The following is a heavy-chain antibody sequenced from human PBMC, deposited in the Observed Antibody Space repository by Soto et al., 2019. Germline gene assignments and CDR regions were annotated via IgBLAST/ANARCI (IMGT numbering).Heavy chain of an antibody. Sequence: QVQLQQWGAGLLKPSETLSLTCAVYGGSFSGYYWTWIRQSPGKGLEWIGEINHSGSTNYNPSLKRRVTISVDTSKNQFSLKLSSVTAADTAMYYCARIETAMVTYWGQGTLVTVSS. J-gene: IGHJ4*02. CDR3: ARIETAMVTY. CDR2: INHSGST. CDR1: GGSFSGYY. V-gene: IGHV4-34*01. D-gene: IGHD5-18*01.